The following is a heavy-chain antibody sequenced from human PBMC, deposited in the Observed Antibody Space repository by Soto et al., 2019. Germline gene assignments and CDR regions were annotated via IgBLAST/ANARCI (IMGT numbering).Heavy chain of an antibody. Sequence: GGSLRHSCAASGYTLSNYAMNWVRQAPGKGLEWVSSISGGGGTTYYADSVKGRFTISRDNSKNTLFLQMNSLRADDTAIYYCLIYCRSTTCRGFDPWGQGSPVTVSS. CDR3: LIYCRSTTCRGFDP. D-gene: IGHD2-2*01. CDR1: GYTLSNYA. CDR2: ISGGGGTT. V-gene: IGHV3-23*01. J-gene: IGHJ5*02.